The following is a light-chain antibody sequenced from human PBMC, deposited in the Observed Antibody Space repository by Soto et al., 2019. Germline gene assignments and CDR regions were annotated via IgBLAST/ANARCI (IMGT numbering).Light chain of an antibody. CDR2: GES. CDR3: QQYNNWPPIT. V-gene: IGKV3-15*01. Sequence: EIVMTRSPATLSASPGEGATPSGRASRAVGANLPWDQQKPGQAPRLLIYGESTRPTGIPARFSGSGSGTEFTLTMSSLQSEDFAVYYCQQYNNWPPITFGQGTRLEIK. J-gene: IGKJ5*01. CDR1: RAVGAN.